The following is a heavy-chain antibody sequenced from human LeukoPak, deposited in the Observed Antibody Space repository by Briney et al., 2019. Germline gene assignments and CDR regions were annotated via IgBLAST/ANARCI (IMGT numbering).Heavy chain of an antibody. J-gene: IGHJ4*02. D-gene: IGHD1-26*01. CDR2: IIPIFGTA. CDR3: GQTIVGATTVDY. V-gene: IGHV1-69*13. CDR1: GGTFISA. Sequence: SVNVSCKASGGTFISAINWVRQAPGQGLEWMGGIIPIFGTANYAQKFQGRVTITADESTSTAYMELSSLRSEDTAVYYCGQTIVGATTVDYWGQGTLVTVSS.